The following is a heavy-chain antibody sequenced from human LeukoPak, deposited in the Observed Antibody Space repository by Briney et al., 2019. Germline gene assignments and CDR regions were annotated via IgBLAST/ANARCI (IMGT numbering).Heavy chain of an antibody. CDR3: ARDETPYYFDY. J-gene: IGHJ4*02. CDR1: GFTFSTYA. V-gene: IGHV3-30-3*01. CDR2: ISYDGSNK. Sequence: TGRSLRLSCAASGFTFSTYAMHWVRQAPGKGLEWVAVISYDGSNKYYADSVKGRFTISRDNSKNTLYLQMNSLRAEDTAVYYCARDETPYYFDYWGQGTLVTVSS.